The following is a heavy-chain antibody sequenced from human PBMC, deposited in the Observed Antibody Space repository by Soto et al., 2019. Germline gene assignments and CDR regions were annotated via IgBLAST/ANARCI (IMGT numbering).Heavy chain of an antibody. V-gene: IGHV3-11*01. Sequence: GGSLRLSCAASGFTFSDYYMSWIRQAPGKGLEWVSYISSSGSTIYYADSVKGRFTISRDNAKNSLYLQMNSLRAEDTAVYYCASPTSPYAVALYYYYGMDVWGQGTTVTVSS. D-gene: IGHD6-19*01. CDR1: GFTFSDYY. CDR2: ISSSGSTI. CDR3: ASPTSPYAVALYYYYGMDV. J-gene: IGHJ6*02.